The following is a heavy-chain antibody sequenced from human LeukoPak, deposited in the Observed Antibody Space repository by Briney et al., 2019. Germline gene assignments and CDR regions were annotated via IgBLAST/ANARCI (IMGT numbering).Heavy chain of an antibody. CDR3: ARSVDYYYGMDV. J-gene: IGHJ6*02. CDR1: GDSFSGYY. CDR2: INHSGST. V-gene: IGHV4-34*01. Sequence: PSETLSLTCAVYGDSFSGYYWSWVRQPPGKGLEWIGEINHSGSTYYNPSLKSRVTISVDRSKNQFSLKLSSVTAADTAVYYCARSVDYYYGMDVWGQGTTVTVSS.